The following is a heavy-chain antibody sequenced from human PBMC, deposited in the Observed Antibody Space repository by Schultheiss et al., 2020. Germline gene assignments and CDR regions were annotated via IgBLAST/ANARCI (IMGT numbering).Heavy chain of an antibody. CDR2: IDWDDDK. D-gene: IGHD3-9*01. Sequence: SGHTLVKPTQTLTLTCTFSGFSLSANAVGVGWVRQPPGKALEWLARIDWDDDKYYSTSLKTRLTISKDTSKNQVVLTMTNMDPVDTATYYCAHHYSKLRYFDWFPAYFDYWGQGTLVTVSS. CDR1: GFSLSANAVG. CDR3: AHHYSKLRYFDWFPAYFDY. J-gene: IGHJ4*02. V-gene: IGHV2-70*12.